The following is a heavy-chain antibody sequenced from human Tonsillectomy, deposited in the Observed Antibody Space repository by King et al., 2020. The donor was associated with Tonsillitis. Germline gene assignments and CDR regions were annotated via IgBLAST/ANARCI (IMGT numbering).Heavy chain of an antibody. J-gene: IGHJ3*02. CDR1: GGSISSGTYH. V-gene: IGHV4-39*07. CDR2: ISYSGST. Sequence: QLQESGPGLVKPSETLSLTCTVSGGSISSGTYHWGWIRQSPGQGLEWIGTISYSGSTYRNPSLKSRATLSVDTSKNQFSLKLSSVTAADTAVYYCGRLDYVFDIWGQGTMVTVSS. CDR3: GRLDYVFDI.